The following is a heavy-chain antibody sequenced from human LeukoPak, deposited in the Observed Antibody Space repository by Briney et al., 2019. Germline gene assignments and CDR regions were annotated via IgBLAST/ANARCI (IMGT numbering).Heavy chain of an antibody. CDR2: ISAYNGNT. J-gene: IGHJ4*02. CDR1: GYTFTGYG. Sequence: ASVKVSCTASGYTFTGYGISWVRQAPGQGLEWMGWISAYNGNTNYAQKLQGRVTMTTDTSTSTAYMELRSLRSDDTAVYYCARDVEYSRSSSFFDYWGQGTLVTVSS. V-gene: IGHV1-18*01. CDR3: ARDVEYSRSSSFFDY. D-gene: IGHD6-6*01.